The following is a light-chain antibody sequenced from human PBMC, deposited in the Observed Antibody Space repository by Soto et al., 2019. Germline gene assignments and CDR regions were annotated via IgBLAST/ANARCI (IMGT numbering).Light chain of an antibody. CDR3: QQYNNWPFIT. J-gene: IGKJ5*01. V-gene: IGKV3-15*01. CDR1: QSVSSSY. Sequence: EIVLTQSPGTLSLSPGERATLSCRASQSVSSSYLAWYQQKPGRSPRLLIYGASSRATGVPVRFSGSGSGTEFTLTISSLQSEDFAVYYCQQYNNWPFITFGQGTRLEIK. CDR2: GAS.